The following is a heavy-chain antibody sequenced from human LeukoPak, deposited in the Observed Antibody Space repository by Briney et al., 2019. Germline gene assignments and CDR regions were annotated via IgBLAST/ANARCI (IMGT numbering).Heavy chain of an antibody. CDR3: ARLSTAAADSDY. CDR2: ISDSGGST. D-gene: IGHD6-13*01. Sequence: GGSLRLSCAASGFTFSSYAMSWVRQAPGKGLEWVSAISDSGGSTYYADSVKSRFTISRDNSKNTLYLQMNSLRAEDTAVYYCARLSTAAADSDYWGQGTLVTVSS. CDR1: GFTFSSYA. V-gene: IGHV3-23*01. J-gene: IGHJ4*02.